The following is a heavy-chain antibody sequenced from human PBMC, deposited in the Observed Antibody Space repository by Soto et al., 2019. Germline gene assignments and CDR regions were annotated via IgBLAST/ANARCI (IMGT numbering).Heavy chain of an antibody. J-gene: IGHJ4*02. CDR1: GYTFTSYS. D-gene: IGHD3-10*01. CDR3: SRVDPGETSPFDH. V-gene: IGHV1-3*01. Sequence: ASVKVCCKASGYTFTSYSMHWVRQAPGQRLEWMGWINAGNGNTKYSQKFQGRVTFTRDTSTSTVYMELSGLRSDDTAVYYCSRVDPGETSPFDHWGQGTLVTVSS. CDR2: INAGNGNT.